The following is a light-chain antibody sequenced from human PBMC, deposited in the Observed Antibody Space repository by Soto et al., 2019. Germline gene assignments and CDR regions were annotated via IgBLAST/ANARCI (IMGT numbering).Light chain of an antibody. CDR1: QSLLQSNGYNY. V-gene: IGKV2-28*01. J-gene: IGKJ2*01. Sequence: DIVMTQSPLSLPVTPGEQASISCRSSQSLLQSNGYNYLDWYLQKPGQSPQLLIYLGSNRSSGVPDRFSGSGSGTAFTLKISRVEAEDVGVYYCMQALQTPNTFGQGTKLEIK. CDR2: LGS. CDR3: MQALQTPNT.